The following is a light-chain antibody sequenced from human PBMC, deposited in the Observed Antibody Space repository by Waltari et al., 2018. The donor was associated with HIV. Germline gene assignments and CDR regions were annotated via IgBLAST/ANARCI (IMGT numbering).Light chain of an antibody. CDR2: GAS. J-gene: IGKJ4*01. Sequence: EIVLTQSPGTLSLSPGERATLSCRSSQSLSSNYLAWYQQKPGQAPRLLIFGASSRATGIPDRFSGSGSGTDFTLTISSLEPEDFAVYYCQRYGISPRTFGGGTKVEIK. CDR1: QSLSSNY. V-gene: IGKV3-20*01. CDR3: QRYGISPRT.